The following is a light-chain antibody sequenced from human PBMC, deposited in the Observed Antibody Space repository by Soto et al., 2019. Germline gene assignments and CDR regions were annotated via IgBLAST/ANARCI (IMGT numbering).Light chain of an antibody. CDR2: RAS. Sequence: DVQMAQSPSTLSASVGDRVTITCRASQSIGDWLAWFQQKPGKAPALLIYRASYLESGVPSRFSGSGSGTEFTLTISSLQPDDFSTYYCQHYSTYSGTFGPETTVEIK. CDR3: QHYSTYSGT. V-gene: IGKV1-5*03. CDR1: QSIGDW. J-gene: IGKJ3*01.